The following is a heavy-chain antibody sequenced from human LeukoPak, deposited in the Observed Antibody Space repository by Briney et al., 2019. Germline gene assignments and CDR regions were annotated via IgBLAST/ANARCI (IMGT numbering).Heavy chain of an antibody. CDR1: GYTFPSYG. CDR2: ISAYNGNT. D-gene: IGHD5-24*01. CDR3: ARMALHHGSDY. Sequence: ASVKVSCKASGYTFPSYGSSWVRQAPGKGLEWMGWISAYNGNTNYAQKLQGRVTMTTDTSTSTAYMELRSLRSDDTAVYYCARMALHHGSDYWGQGTLVTVSS. V-gene: IGHV1-18*01. J-gene: IGHJ4*02.